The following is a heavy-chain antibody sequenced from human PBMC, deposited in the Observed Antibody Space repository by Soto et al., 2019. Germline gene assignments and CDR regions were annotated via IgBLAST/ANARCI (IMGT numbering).Heavy chain of an antibody. CDR2: ISGSGGST. J-gene: IGHJ4*02. CDR3: AKGYWSGYDYFLFFDY. CDR1: GFTFSSYA. Sequence: GGALRLSCAASGFTFSSYAMSWVRQAPGKGLEWVSAISGSGGSTYYADSVEGRFTISRDNSKNTLYLQMNSLRAEDTAVYYCAKGYWSGYDYFLFFDYWGQGTLVTVSS. V-gene: IGHV3-23*01. D-gene: IGHD5-12*01.